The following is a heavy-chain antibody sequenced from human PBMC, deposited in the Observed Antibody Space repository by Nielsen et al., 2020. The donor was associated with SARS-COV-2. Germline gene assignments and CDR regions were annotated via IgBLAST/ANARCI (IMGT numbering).Heavy chain of an antibody. CDR3: AKGARGYGGYIDY. V-gene: IGHV4-59*01. CDR2: IYYSGAT. CDR1: GASISTYY. Sequence: SETLSLTCTVSGASISTYYWTWIRQPPGKGLEWIGYIYYSGATSYNPSLKSRLTMSLDTSKKTFSLKLNSVTAADTAIYYCAKGARGYGGYIDYWGQGNLVTVSS. J-gene: IGHJ4*02. D-gene: IGHD5-12*01.